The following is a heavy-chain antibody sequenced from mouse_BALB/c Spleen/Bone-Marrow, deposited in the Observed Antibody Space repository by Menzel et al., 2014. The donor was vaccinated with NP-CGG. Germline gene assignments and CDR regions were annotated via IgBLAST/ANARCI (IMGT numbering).Heavy chain of an antibody. J-gene: IGHJ3*01. Sequence: VQLQQSGAELVRPGSSVKISCKASGYAFSSYWVTWVKQRPGQGLEWIRQIYPGDGDTNYNGKFKDKVTLTADKSSSAAYMQLSSLTSEDSAVYFCAKVTTGFAYWGQGTLVTVSA. V-gene: IGHV1-80*01. CDR3: AKVTTGFAY. CDR1: GYAFSSYW. CDR2: IYPGDGDT. D-gene: IGHD2-2*01.